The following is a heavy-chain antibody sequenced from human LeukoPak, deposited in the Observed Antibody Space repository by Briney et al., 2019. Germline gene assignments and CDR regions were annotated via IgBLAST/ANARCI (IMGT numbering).Heavy chain of an antibody. CDR1: GGSFSISSYY. V-gene: IGHV4-39*07. Sequence: SETLSLTCAVYGGSFSISSYYWGWIRQPPGKGLEWIGSIYYSGSTYYNPSLKSRVTISVDTSKNQFSLKLSSVTAADTAVYYCARDLMTRGSGSQDWGQGTLVTVSS. D-gene: IGHD3-10*01. J-gene: IGHJ4*02. CDR3: ARDLMTRGSGSQD. CDR2: IYYSGST.